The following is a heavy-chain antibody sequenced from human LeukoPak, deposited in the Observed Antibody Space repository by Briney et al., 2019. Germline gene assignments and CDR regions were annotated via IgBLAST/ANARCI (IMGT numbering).Heavy chain of an antibody. D-gene: IGHD6-13*01. Sequence: SETLSLTCTVSGGSISSGGYYWSWIRQPPGKSLEWIGYIYHSGSTYYNPSLKSRATISVDRSKNQFSLKLSSVTAADTAVYYCARESDPSPPIAAAGTAAGYFDYWGQGTLVTVSS. CDR3: ARESDPSPPIAAAGTAAGYFDY. V-gene: IGHV4-30-2*01. J-gene: IGHJ4*02. CDR1: GGSISSGGYY. CDR2: IYHSGST.